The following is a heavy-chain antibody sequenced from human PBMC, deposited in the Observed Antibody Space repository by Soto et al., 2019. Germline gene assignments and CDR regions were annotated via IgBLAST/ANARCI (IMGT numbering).Heavy chain of an antibody. V-gene: IGHV3-30-3*01. D-gene: IGHD6-19*01. J-gene: IGHJ4*02. CDR2: ISYDGSNK. CDR3: AMPYSSGWLYYFDY. CDR1: GFTFSSYA. Sequence: QVQLVESGGGVVQPGRSLRLSCAASGFTFSSYAMHWVRQAPGKGLEWVAVISYDGSNKYYADSVKGRFTISRDNSKNTLYLQMNSLRAEDTAVYYCAMPYSSGWLYYFDYWGQGTLVTVSS.